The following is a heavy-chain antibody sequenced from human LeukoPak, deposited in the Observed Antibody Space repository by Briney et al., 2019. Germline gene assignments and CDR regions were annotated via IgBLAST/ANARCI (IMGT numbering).Heavy chain of an antibody. Sequence: GGSLRLSCAASGFTLSSYAMSWVRQAPGKGLEWVSAISGSGGSTYYADSVKGRFTISRDNSKNTLYLQMNSLRAEDTAVYYCARTTVVTPRAFDIWGQGTMVTVSS. D-gene: IGHD4-23*01. CDR1: GFTLSSYA. J-gene: IGHJ3*02. V-gene: IGHV3-23*01. CDR2: ISGSGGST. CDR3: ARTTVVTPRAFDI.